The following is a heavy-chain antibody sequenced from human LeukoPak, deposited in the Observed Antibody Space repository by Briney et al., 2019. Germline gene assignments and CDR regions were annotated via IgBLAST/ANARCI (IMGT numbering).Heavy chain of an antibody. Sequence: SETLSLTCTVSGGSISSYYWSWIRQPAGKGLEWIGRIYTSGSTNYNPSLKSRVTMSVDTSKNQFSLKLTSVTAADTAVYYCARVNTMVRGISSQSGIFTYMDVWAKGTTVTISS. CDR1: GGSISSYY. J-gene: IGHJ6*03. D-gene: IGHD3-10*01. CDR3: ARVNTMVRGISSQSGIFTYMDV. CDR2: IYTSGST. V-gene: IGHV4-4*07.